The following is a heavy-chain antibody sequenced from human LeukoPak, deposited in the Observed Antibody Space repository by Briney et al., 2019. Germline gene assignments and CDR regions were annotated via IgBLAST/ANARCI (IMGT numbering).Heavy chain of an antibody. CDR1: GFTFSSYS. D-gene: IGHD6-19*01. V-gene: IGHV3-21*01. CDR2: ISSSSSYI. Sequence: GGSLRLSCAASGFTFSSYSMNWVRQAPGKGLEWVSSISSSSSYIYYADSVKGRFTLSRDNAKNSLYLQMNSLRAEDTAVYYCAREEQWLAFDYWGQGTLVTVSS. CDR3: AREEQWLAFDY. J-gene: IGHJ4*02.